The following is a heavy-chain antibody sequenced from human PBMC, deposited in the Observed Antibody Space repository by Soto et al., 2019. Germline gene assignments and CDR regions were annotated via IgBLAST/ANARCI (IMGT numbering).Heavy chain of an antibody. CDR2: ISAYNGKT. Sequence: QVQLVQSGAEVKKPGASVKVSCKTSGYPFTSYGINWVRQAPGQGPEWMGWISAYNGKTSYTQKFQGRVTMTTDTSTSTAYMELGSLRSDDPAVYYCARDRLIAVTGLLHYWGQGTLVTVSS. CDR3: ARDRLIAVTGLLHY. CDR1: GYPFTSYG. V-gene: IGHV1-18*01. D-gene: IGHD6-19*01. J-gene: IGHJ4*02.